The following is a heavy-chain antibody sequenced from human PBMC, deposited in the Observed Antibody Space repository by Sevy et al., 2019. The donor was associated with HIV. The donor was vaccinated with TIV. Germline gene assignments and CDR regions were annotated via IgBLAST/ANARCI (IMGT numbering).Heavy chain of an antibody. J-gene: IGHJ3*02. CDR3: ARPQSPKRDGYRDAFDI. D-gene: IGHD5-12*01. CDR2: IYPGDSDT. Sequence: GESLKISCKGSGYSFTSYWIGWVRQMPGKGLEWMGIIYPGDSDTRYSPSFQGQVTISADKSISTAYLQWSSLKASDTAMYYCARPQSPKRDGYRDAFDIWGQGTMVTVSS. V-gene: IGHV5-51*01. CDR1: GYSFTSYW.